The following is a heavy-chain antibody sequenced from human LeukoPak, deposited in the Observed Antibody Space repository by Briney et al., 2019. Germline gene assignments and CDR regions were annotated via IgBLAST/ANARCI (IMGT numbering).Heavy chain of an antibody. CDR1: RGSISSNNW. Sequence: SETLSLTCAVSRGSISSNNWWSWVRQPPGKRLEWIAEIYHSGSTTYTPSLKSRVTISVDKSKNQFSLKLSSVTAADTAMYYCARDSYYFGSGSDNTPYNWFDPWGQGTLVTVSS. J-gene: IGHJ5*02. V-gene: IGHV4-4*02. CDR3: ARDSYYFGSGSDNTPYNWFDP. CDR2: IYHSGST. D-gene: IGHD3-10*01.